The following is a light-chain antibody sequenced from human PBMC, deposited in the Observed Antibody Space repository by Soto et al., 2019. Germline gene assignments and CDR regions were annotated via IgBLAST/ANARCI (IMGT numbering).Light chain of an antibody. J-gene: IGKJ1*01. CDR1: QTVTNDY. CDR2: GAS. CDR3: QQYGTSPRT. Sequence: EVVLTQSPGALSLSPGERVTLSCRASQTVTNDYLAWYQQKDGQAPRLLIYGASSRATGIPDRFSGSGSGTDFNLTISRLESGDFAVYYCQQYGTSPRTFGQGTKVDIK. V-gene: IGKV3-20*01.